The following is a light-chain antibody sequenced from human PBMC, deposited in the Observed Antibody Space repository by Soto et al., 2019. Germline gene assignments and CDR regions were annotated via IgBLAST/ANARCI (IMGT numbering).Light chain of an antibody. J-gene: IGLJ1*01. Sequence: QSALTQPASVSGSPGQSITISCTGTSSDVGSYNLVSWYQQHPGKAPQVMIYEVSKRPSGVSNRFSGSKSGNTASLTISGLQAEDEADYYCCSYAGSSTYYVFGTGTKLTVL. CDR1: SSDVGSYNL. V-gene: IGLV2-23*02. CDR2: EVS. CDR3: CSYAGSSTYYV.